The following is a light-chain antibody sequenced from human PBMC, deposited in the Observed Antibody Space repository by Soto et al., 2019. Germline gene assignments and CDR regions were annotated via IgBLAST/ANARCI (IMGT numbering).Light chain of an antibody. V-gene: IGLV2-14*01. CDR2: DVS. Sequence: QSVLTQPASVSGSPGQSITISCTGTSSDVGGYHYVSWYQQYPGKAPKVMIYDVSNRPSGVSNRFSGSKSGNTASLTISGLQAEDEADYYCSSYTTSSTYAFGTGTKVTVL. CDR1: SSDVGGYHY. J-gene: IGLJ1*01. CDR3: SSYTTSSTYA.